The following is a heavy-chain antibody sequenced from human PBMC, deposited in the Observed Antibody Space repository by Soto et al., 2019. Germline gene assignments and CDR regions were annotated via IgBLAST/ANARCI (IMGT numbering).Heavy chain of an antibody. V-gene: IGHV4-59*01. Sequence: PSGTLSPPCSVSGASISSYYLTWVRPPPGGGLEWIGYMHHTQGTNDNPSLRGRVHMSIDTSMNQFSLRLTSVTAADTAVYYCARVPFVGYFDWLDPWGHGTLVTVSS. D-gene: IGHD3-9*01. CDR3: ARVPFVGYFDWLDP. CDR2: MHHTQGT. J-gene: IGHJ5*02. CDR1: GASISSYY.